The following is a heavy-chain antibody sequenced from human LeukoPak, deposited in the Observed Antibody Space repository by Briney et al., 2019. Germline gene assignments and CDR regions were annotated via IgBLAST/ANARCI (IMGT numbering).Heavy chain of an antibody. CDR3: ARGRAQLPYFDY. D-gene: IGHD2-2*01. CDR1: GGSINNYY. CDR2: IYYNGNT. Sequence: SETLSLTCTLSGGSINNYYWSWIRQPPGKGLEWIGYIYYNGNTNYNPSLKSRVTISVDTSKNQFSLKLTSVTAADTAVYYCARGRAQLPYFDYWGQGTLVTVSS. V-gene: IGHV4-59*01. J-gene: IGHJ4*02.